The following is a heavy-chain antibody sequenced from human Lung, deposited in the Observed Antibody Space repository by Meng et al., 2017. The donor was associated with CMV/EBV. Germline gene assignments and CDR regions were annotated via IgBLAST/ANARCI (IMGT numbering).Heavy chain of an antibody. J-gene: IGHJ4*02. CDR1: GFXFSTYA. V-gene: IGHV3-30*02. D-gene: IGHD3-10*01. Sequence: SCVASGFXFSTYAMHWVRQAPGKGLECVAFIRFDGSNRDYAGSVKGRFTISRDNSKNTLYVQMNTLRPEDTAVYYCAKDGGGTLRGAIITKYYFDDXGQGXPVTVSS. CDR2: IRFDGSNR. CDR3: AKDGGGTLRGAIITKYYFDD.